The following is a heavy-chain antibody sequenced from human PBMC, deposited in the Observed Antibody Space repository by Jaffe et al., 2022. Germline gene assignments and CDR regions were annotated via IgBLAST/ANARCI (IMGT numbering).Heavy chain of an antibody. V-gene: IGHV1-3*01. J-gene: IGHJ6*03. CDR1: GYTFTSYA. D-gene: IGHD4-17*01. CDR2: INAGNGNT. CDR3: AREYYGDYVYYYYYYMDV. Sequence: QVQLVQSGAEVKKPGASVKVSCKASGYTFTSYAMHWVRQAPGQRLEWMGWINAGNGNTKYSQKFQGRVTITRDTSASTAYMELSSLRSEDTAVYYCAREYYGDYVYYYYYYMDVWGKGTTVTVSS.